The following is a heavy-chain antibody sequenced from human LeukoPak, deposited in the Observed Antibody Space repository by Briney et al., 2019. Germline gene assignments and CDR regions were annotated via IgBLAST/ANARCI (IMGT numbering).Heavy chain of an antibody. V-gene: IGHV1-2*02. CDR2: INPNSGGT. Sequence: ASVKVSCKASGYTFTGYYMHWVRQAPGQGLEWMGWINPNSGGTNYAQKFQGRVTMTRDTSISTAYMELSRLRSDDTAVYYCARERITTFGVTFDYWGQGTLVTVSS. CDR3: ARERITTFGVTFDY. J-gene: IGHJ4*02. CDR1: GYTFTGYY. D-gene: IGHD3-3*01.